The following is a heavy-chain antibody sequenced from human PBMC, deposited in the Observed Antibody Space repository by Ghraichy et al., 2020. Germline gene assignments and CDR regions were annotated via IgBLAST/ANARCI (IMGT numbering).Heavy chain of an antibody. CDR2: TYYRSKWYN. J-gene: IGHJ4*02. D-gene: IGHD6-19*01. CDR1: GDSVSSNSAA. Sequence: SQTLSLTCAISGDSVSSNSAAWNWIRQSPSRGLEWLGRTYYRSKWYNDYAVSVKSRITINPDTSKNQFSLQLNSVTPEDTAVYYCARDPVEGGVQGLVYFDYWGQGTLVTVSS. CDR3: ARDPVEGGVQGLVYFDY. V-gene: IGHV6-1*01.